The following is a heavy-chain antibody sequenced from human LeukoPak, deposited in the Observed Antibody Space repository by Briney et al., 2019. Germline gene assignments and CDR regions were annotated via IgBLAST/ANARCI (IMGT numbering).Heavy chain of an antibody. V-gene: IGHV3-23*01. CDR1: GFTFSTYA. CDR2: IRGSDGST. J-gene: IGHJ4*02. D-gene: IGHD4-17*01. CDR3: AKDVYGDYGGLDY. Sequence: GGSLRLSCAASGFTFSTYALSWVRQAPGKGLEWVSSIRGSDGSTYYADSVKGRFAISRDNSKNTLYLQMNSLRAEDTAVYYCAKDVYGDYGGLDYWGQGTLVNVSS.